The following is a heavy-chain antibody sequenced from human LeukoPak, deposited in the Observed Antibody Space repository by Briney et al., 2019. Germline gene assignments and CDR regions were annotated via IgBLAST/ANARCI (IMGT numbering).Heavy chain of an antibody. D-gene: IGHD3-22*01. Sequence: SVKVSFKASGGTFSSYAISWVRQAPGQGLEWMGRIIPIFGIANYAHKFQGRVTITTDKSTSTAYMELSSLRAEDTAVYYCARDKENYYDSSGYLNYWGQGTLVTVSS. J-gene: IGHJ4*02. CDR1: GGTFSSYA. V-gene: IGHV1-69*04. CDR2: IIPIFGIA. CDR3: ARDKENYYDSSGYLNY.